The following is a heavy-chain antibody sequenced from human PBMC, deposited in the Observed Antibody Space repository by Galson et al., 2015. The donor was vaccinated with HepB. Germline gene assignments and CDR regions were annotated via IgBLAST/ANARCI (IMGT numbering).Heavy chain of an antibody. D-gene: IGHD3-22*01. CDR2: INAGNGNT. CDR3: ARDPGVSDSSGYYSWFDP. J-gene: IGHJ5*02. CDR1: GYTFTSYA. V-gene: IGHV1-3*01. Sequence: SVKVSCKASGYTFTSYAMHWVRQAPGQRLEWMGWINAGNGNTKYSQKFQGRVTITRDTSASTAYMELSSLRSEDTAVYYCARDPGVSDSSGYYSWFDPWGQGTLVTVSS.